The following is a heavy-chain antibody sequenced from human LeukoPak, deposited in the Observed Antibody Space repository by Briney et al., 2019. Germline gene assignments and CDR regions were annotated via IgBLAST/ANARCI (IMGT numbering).Heavy chain of an antibody. CDR2: ISYDGSNK. CDR1: GFTFSSYA. V-gene: IGHV3-30-3*01. CDR3: AKDFRIGYSAHFDY. Sequence: GRSLRLSCAASGFTFSSYAMHWVRQAPGKGLEWVAVISYDGSNKYYADSVKGRFTISRDNSKNTLYLQMDSLRGEDTAVYYCAKDFRIGYSAHFDYWGQGALVTVSS. J-gene: IGHJ4*02. D-gene: IGHD2-21*01.